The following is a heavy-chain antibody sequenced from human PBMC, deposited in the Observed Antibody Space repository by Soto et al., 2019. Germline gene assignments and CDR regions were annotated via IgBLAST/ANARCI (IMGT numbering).Heavy chain of an antibody. CDR2: IWSDGTSK. D-gene: IGHD3-3*01. CDR1: GFSFSFYG. J-gene: IGHJ6*02. Sequence: QMQLVESGGGVVQPGGSLRLSCGSSGFSFSFYGMHWVRQAPGKGLVWVAFIWSDGTSKLYSDSVKGRFTISRDNSKTTLFLERNSLRAEDTAVYYCASDGTPQRFMEKHYYNYYSGRDAWCQGTTVLVSS. V-gene: IGHV3-33*01. CDR3: ASDGTPQRFMEKHYYNYYSGRDA.